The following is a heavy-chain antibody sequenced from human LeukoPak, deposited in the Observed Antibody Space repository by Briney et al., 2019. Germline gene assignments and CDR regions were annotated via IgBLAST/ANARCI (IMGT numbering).Heavy chain of an antibody. J-gene: IGHJ3*02. Sequence: GSLLLSCAASGLILTTHGMHWVRQAPGKGLESVAFISYDGRNKYYADSVKGRFTISRANSQNTLYLQMNSLRAEDTAVYYCARSGLWFGELEAFDIWGQGTMVTVSS. CDR2: ISYDGRNK. V-gene: IGHV3-30*19. D-gene: IGHD3-10*01. CDR3: ARSGLWFGELEAFDI. CDR1: GLILTTHG.